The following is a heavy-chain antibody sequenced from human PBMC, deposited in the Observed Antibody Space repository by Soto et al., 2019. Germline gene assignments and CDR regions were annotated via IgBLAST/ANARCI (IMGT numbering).Heavy chain of an antibody. J-gene: IGHJ4*02. CDR2: ISYSGNT. CDR1: GGSISSYY. D-gene: IGHD3-22*01. Sequence: SETLSLTCSVSGGSISSYYWTWIRQPPGRGLEYIGYISYSGNTYYNPSLRGRVTISLDTSKNQFSLQLSSVTAADMAVYYCARENYASSGAPFLDYWGQGTLVTVSA. CDR3: ARENYASSGAPFLDY. V-gene: IGHV4-59*01.